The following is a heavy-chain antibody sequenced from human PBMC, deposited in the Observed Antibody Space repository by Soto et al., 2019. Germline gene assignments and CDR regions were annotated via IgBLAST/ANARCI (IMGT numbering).Heavy chain of an antibody. CDR1: GFTFSSYW. J-gene: IGHJ3*02. CDR2: IKQDGSEK. CDR3: ARGYSSSWEDAFDI. V-gene: IGHV3-7*05. Sequence: GGSLRLSCAASGFTFSSYWMSWVRQAPGKGLEWVANIKQDGSEKYYVDSVKGRFTISRDNAKNSLYLQMNSLRAEDTAVYYCARGYSSSWEDAFDIWGQGTMVTVS. D-gene: IGHD6-13*01.